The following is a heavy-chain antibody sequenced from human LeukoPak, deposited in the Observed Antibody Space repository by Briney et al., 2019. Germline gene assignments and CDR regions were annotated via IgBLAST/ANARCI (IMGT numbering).Heavy chain of an antibody. J-gene: IGHJ4*02. D-gene: IGHD5-12*01. CDR3: ARGPSGYHNT. CDR2: ISWNSDTI. CDR1: GFTFDDYA. V-gene: IGHV3-9*01. Sequence: GGSLRLSCAASGFTFDDYAMHWVRQAPGKGLEWVSGISWNSDTIKYADSVKGRFTISRDNSKNTLYLQMNSLRAEDTAVYYCARGPSGYHNTGGQGTLVTVSS.